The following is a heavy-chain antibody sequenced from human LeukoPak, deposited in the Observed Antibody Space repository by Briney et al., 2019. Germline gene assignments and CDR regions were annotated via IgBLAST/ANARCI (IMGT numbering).Heavy chain of an antibody. CDR3: ARAETGYDILTGYYNNWFDP. CDR2: IYYSGST. D-gene: IGHD3-9*01. V-gene: IGHV4-59*01. Sequence: PSETLSLTCTVSGGSISSYYWSWIRQPPGKGLEWIGYIYYSGSTNYNPSLKSRVTISVDTSKNQFSLKLSSVTAADTAVYYCARAETGYDILTGYYNNWFDPWGQGTLVTVSS. CDR1: GGSISSYY. J-gene: IGHJ5*02.